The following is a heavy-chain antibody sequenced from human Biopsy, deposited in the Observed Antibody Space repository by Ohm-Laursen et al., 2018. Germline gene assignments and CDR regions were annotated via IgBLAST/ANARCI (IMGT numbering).Heavy chain of an antibody. CDR2: IYFTGRT. J-gene: IGHJ2*01. CDR1: GGSISNNNYY. V-gene: IGHV4-61*05. CDR3: ASAGYNPDWNFDL. Sequence: SVTLSLTCTVSGGSISNNNYYWGWIRQPPGKALEWIGNIYFTGRTSYNPSLKNRVTMSVNTSKKQFSLRLSSVTVADTAVYYSASAGYNPDWNFDLWGRGTRVTVSS. D-gene: IGHD5-24*01.